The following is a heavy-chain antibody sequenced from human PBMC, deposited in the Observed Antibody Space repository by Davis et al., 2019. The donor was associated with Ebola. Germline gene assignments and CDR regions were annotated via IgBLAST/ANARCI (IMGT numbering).Heavy chain of an antibody. J-gene: IGHJ5*02. V-gene: IGHV1-18*04. CDR2: ISAYNGNT. D-gene: IGHD3-10*01. CDR1: VYIFTSPG. CDR3: ARSVTMVQGSGWFDP. Sequence: ASVPVSCVASVYIFTSPGISSVRQAPGPGLGWMGRISAYNGNTNYAQKLQGRVTMTTDTSTSTAYMELRSLRSDDTAVYYCARSVTMVQGSGWFDPWGQGTLVTVSS.